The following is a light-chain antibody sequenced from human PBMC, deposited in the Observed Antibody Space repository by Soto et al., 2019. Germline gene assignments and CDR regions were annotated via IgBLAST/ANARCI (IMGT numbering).Light chain of an antibody. CDR3: QSYDSSLSGYVV. J-gene: IGLJ3*02. CDR2: GNS. CDR1: SSNIGAGYD. Sequence: QSVLTQPPSVSGAPGQRVTISCNGSSSNIGAGYDVHWYQQLLGTAPKLLIYGNSNRPSGVPDRFSGSKSGTSASLAITGLQAEDEADYYCQSYDSSLSGYVVFGGGTKLTVL. V-gene: IGLV1-40*01.